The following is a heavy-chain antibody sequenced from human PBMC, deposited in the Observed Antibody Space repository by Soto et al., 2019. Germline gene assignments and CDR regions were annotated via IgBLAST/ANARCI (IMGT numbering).Heavy chain of an antibody. D-gene: IGHD2-15*01. CDR1: GYTFTGYY. CDR2: INPNSGGT. V-gene: IGHV1-2*02. J-gene: IGHJ4*02. Sequence: ASVKVSCKASGYTFTGYYTHWVRQAPGQGLEWMGWINPNSGGTNYAQKFQGRVTMTRDTSISTAYMELSRLRSDDTAVYYCARAAYCSGGSCYIGPYYFDYWGQGTLVTVSS. CDR3: ARAAYCSGGSCYIGPYYFDY.